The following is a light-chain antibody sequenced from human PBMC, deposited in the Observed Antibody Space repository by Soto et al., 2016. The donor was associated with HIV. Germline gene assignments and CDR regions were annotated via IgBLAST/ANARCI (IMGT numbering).Light chain of an antibody. V-gene: IGKV1-8*01. CDR1: QRISSY. J-gene: IGKJ4*01. Sequence: AIRMTQSPSSFSASAGERVTITCRASQRISSYVAWYQQKPGKAPNLLIYAASTLQRGVPSRFSGSGSGTDFTLTISGLQSEDFATYYCQEANSFPFTFGGGTKVEIK. CDR3: QEANSFPFT. CDR2: AAS.